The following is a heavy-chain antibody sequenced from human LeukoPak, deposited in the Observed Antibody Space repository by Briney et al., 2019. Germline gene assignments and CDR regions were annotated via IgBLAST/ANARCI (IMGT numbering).Heavy chain of an antibody. CDR1: GYTFTGYY. CDR3: ARDRRRIAAAGNSMSWFDP. D-gene: IGHD6-13*01. J-gene: IGHJ5*02. Sequence: ASVKVSCKASGYTFTGYYTHWVRQAPGQGLEWMGWINPNSGGTNYAQKFQGRVTMTRDTSISTAYMELSRLRSDDTAVYYCARDRRRIAAAGNSMSWFDPWGQGTLVTVSS. CDR2: INPNSGGT. V-gene: IGHV1-2*02.